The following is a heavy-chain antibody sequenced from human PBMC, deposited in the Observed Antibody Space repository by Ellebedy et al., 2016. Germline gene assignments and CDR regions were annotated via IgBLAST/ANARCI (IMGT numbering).Heavy chain of an antibody. V-gene: IGHV3-33*08. CDR1: GFTFSRFG. J-gene: IGHJ2*01. D-gene: IGHD3-10*01. CDR3: AREDRSGTYSHWSFDL. Sequence: GESLKISXAASGFTFSRFGMHWVRQSPDKGLEWVSFIWHDGSKEYYAASVRGRFTVSRDNFKKKLFLQLSSLRVDDTAVYYCAREDRSGTYSHWSFDLWGRGTLVAVSS. CDR2: IWHDGSKE.